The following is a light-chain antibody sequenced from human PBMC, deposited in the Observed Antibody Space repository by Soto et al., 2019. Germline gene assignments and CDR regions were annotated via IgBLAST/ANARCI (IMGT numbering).Light chain of an antibody. CDR3: QQYYSYPGT. J-gene: IGKJ1*01. CDR2: AAS. CDR1: QGISSY. Sequence: AIRMTQSPSSLSASTGDRVTITCRASQGISSYLAWYQQKPGKAPKLLIYAASTLQSGVPSRFSGSGSGTEFTLTISFLQSEDFATYCCQQYYSYPGTFGQGTKV. V-gene: IGKV1-8*01.